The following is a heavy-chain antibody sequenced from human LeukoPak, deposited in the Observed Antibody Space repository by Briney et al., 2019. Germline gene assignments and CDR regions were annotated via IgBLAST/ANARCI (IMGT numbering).Heavy chain of an antibody. CDR2: IYYSGST. J-gene: IGHJ4*02. CDR3: ARRRQYSNYVPLFDY. CDR1: GGSISSYY. D-gene: IGHD4-11*01. Sequence: PSETLSLTCTVSGGSISSYYWSWIRQPPGKGLEWIGYIYYSGSTNYNPSLKSRVTISVDTSKNQFSLKLSSVTAADTAVYYCARRRQYSNYVPLFDYWGQGTLVTVSS. V-gene: IGHV4-59*08.